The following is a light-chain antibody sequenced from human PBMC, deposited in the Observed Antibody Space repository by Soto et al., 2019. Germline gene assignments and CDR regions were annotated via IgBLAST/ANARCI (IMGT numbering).Light chain of an antibody. V-gene: IGKV3-20*01. CDR1: QSVSSSY. CDR3: HQYGSSPRT. J-gene: IGKJ2*01. CDR2: GAS. Sequence: EIVVTQSPGTLSLSPGERATLSSMASQSVSSSYLAWYQQKPGQAPRLLIYGASSRATGIPDRFSGSGSGTDFTLTISRLEPEDFAVYYCHQYGSSPRTFGQGTKLEIK.